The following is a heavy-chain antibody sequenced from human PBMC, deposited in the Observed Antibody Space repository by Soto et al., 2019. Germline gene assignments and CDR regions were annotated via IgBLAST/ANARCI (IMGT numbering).Heavy chain of an antibody. Sequence: SETLSLTCTVSGGSISSSSYYWGWIRQPPGKGLEWIGSIYYSGSTYYNPSLKSRVTTSVDTSKNQFSLKLSSVTAADTAVYYCARLGTVAKSYYYGMDVCGQRTTVTVSS. CDR3: ARLGTVAKSYYYGMDV. J-gene: IGHJ6*02. CDR1: GGSISSSSYY. D-gene: IGHD4-17*01. CDR2: IYYSGST. V-gene: IGHV4-39*01.